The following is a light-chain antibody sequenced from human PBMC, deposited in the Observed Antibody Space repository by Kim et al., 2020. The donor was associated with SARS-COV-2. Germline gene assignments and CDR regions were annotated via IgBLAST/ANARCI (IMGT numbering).Light chain of an antibody. CDR1: SPNIGNNY. J-gene: IGLJ2*01. CDR3: GTWDSSLSAVV. CDR2: DNN. V-gene: IGLV1-51*01. Sequence: GQKVTLPCSGSSPNIGNNYVSWYQQLPGTAPKLLIYDNNKRPSGIPDRFSGSKSGTSATLGITGLQTGDEADYYCGTWDSSLSAVVFGGGTQLTVL.